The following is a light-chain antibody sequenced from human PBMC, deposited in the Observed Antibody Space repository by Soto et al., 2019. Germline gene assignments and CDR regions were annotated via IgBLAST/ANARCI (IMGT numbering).Light chain of an antibody. CDR2: GAS. J-gene: IGKJ2*01. V-gene: IGKV3-20*01. Sequence: EIVLTQSPGTLSLSPGERATLSCRASQSVSSSYLAWYQQKPGQAPRLLIYGASSRATGIPDRFSGSGSGTDFTLTSRRLGPEAFAVYYCQQYGSSLYTFGQGTKLEIK. CDR3: QQYGSSLYT. CDR1: QSVSSSY.